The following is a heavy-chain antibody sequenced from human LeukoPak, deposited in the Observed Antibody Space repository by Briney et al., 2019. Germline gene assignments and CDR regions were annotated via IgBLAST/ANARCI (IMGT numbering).Heavy chain of an antibody. Sequence: ASVKVSCKASGYTFTGYYMHWVRQAPGQGLEWMGWINPNSGGTNYALKFQGRVTMTRDTSISTAYMELSRLRSDDTAVYYCARVGIAAADWFDPWGQGTLVTVSS. J-gene: IGHJ5*02. CDR2: INPNSGGT. V-gene: IGHV1-2*02. CDR1: GYTFTGYY. CDR3: ARVGIAAADWFDP. D-gene: IGHD6-13*01.